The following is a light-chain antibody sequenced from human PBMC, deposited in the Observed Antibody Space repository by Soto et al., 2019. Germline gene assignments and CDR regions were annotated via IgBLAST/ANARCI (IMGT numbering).Light chain of an antibody. CDR3: QQYASSPDT. V-gene: IGKV3-20*01. Sequence: EIVLTQSPGTLSLSPGERVTLSCRASQSVSSTYLGWYQQKPGQAPRLLIYGASSRATGIPDRFSGSGSGTEFTLTISRLEPEDFAVYYCQQYASSPDTFGGGTKVEIK. J-gene: IGKJ4*01. CDR2: GAS. CDR1: QSVSSTY.